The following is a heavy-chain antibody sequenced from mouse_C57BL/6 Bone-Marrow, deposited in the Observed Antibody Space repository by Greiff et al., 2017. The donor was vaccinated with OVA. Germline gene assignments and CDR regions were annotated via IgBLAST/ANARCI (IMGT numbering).Heavy chain of an antibody. D-gene: IGHD2-9*01. V-gene: IGHV1-78*01. Sequence: QVQLKESDAELVKPGASVKISCKVSGYTFTDHTLHWMKQRPEQGLEWIGYIYPRDGSTKYNEKFKGKATLTADKSSSTAYMQLNSLTSEDSAVYFCARDLLWLRRDVYFDYWGQGTTLTVAS. J-gene: IGHJ2*01. CDR3: ARDLLWLRRDVYFDY. CDR2: IYPRDGST. CDR1: GYTFTDHT.